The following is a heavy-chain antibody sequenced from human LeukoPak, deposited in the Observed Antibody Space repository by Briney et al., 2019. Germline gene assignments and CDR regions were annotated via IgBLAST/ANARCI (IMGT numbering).Heavy chain of an antibody. D-gene: IGHD6-19*01. CDR2: INPNSGGT. CDR3: ARAPVAVLEGDY. J-gene: IGHJ4*02. CDR1: GYTFTGYY. V-gene: IGHV1-2*06. Sequence: ASVKVSCKASGYTFTGYYMHWVRQAPGQGLEWMGRINPNSGGTNYAQKFRGRVTMTRDTSISTAYMELSRLRSDDTAVYYCARAPVAVLEGDYWGQGTLVTVSS.